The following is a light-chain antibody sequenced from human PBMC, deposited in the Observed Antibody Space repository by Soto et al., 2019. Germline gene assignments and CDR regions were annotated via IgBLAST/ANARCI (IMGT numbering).Light chain of an antibody. Sequence: DIQMTQSPSSLSASLGDRATITCRASQGVSNYLAWYQQKPGKVPKLLIYDASTLDSGVPSRFSGSGSGTDFTLTISRLQPEDVATYYCHRNSSPPLTFGGGTKVEIK. V-gene: IGKV1-27*01. CDR2: DAS. J-gene: IGKJ4*01. CDR3: HRNSSPPLT. CDR1: QGVSNY.